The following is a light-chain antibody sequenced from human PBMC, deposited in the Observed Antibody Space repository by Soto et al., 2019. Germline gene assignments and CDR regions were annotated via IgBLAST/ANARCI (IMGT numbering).Light chain of an antibody. V-gene: IGLV2-14*03. CDR1: SSDVGGYDY. Sequence: QSVLTQPASVSGSPGQSITISCTGTSSDVGGYDYVSWYQQHPGKAPKLIIYDVSNRPSGVSNRFSGSKSDNTASLTISGLQAEDEADYYCSSYTSSSTVIFGGGTKLTVL. J-gene: IGLJ2*01. CDR3: SSYTSSSTVI. CDR2: DVS.